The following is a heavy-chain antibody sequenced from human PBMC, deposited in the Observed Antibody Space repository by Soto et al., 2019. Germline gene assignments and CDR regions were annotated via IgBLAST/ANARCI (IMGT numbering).Heavy chain of an antibody. CDR2: ISYDGINK. CDR1: GLTSIIYG. V-gene: IGHV3-30*18. J-gene: IGHJ5*02. CDR3: AKDQSWNNWFDP. Sequence: QVQLVGSGGGVSQRGRSLRLSGAALGLTSIIYGRSGVRRAPGTGLGWGAVISYDGINKYYADSVKGRFTISRDNSKNTLYLQMNSLRAEDTAVYYCAKDQSWNNWFDPWGQGTLVTVSS. D-gene: IGHD6-13*01.